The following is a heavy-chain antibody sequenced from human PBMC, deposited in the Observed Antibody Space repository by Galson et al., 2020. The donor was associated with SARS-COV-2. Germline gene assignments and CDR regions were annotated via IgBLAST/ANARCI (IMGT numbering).Heavy chain of an antibody. CDR1: GGSISSGGYY. J-gene: IGHJ3*02. CDR2: IYYSGST. D-gene: IGHD2-8*01. CDR3: ARSTHGVHDAFDI. Sequence: SQTLSLTCTVSGGSISSGGYYWGWIHQHPGKGLEWIGYIYYSGSTYYNPSLKSRVTISVDTSKNQFSLNLSSVTAADTAVYYCARSTHGVHDAFDIWGQCTMVTVSS. V-gene: IGHV4-31*03.